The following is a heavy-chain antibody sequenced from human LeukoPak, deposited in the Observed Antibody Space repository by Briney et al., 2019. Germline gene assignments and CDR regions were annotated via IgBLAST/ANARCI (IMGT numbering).Heavy chain of an antibody. CDR1: GFTFSSYS. J-gene: IGHJ4*02. V-gene: IGHV3-21*01. D-gene: IGHD1-26*01. CDR2: ISSSSSYI. Sequence: GGSLRLSCAASGFTFSSYSMNWVRQVPGKGLEWVSSISSSSSYIYYADSVKGRFTISKDNAKNSLYLQMNSLRAEDTAVYYCARGKVGATPPRLNYWGQGTLVTVSS. CDR3: ARGKVGATPPRLNY.